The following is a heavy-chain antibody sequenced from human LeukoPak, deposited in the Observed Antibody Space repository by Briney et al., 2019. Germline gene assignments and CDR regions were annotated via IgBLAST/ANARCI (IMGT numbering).Heavy chain of an antibody. D-gene: IGHD4-17*01. Sequence: PSETLSLTCAVYGGSFSGYYWSWIRQPPGKGLEWIGEINHSGSTNYNPSLKSRVTISVDTSKNQFSLKLSSVTAADTAVYYCARLRYDYGDYVLRRWYFDLWGRGTLVTVSS. CDR2: INHSGST. V-gene: IGHV4-34*01. CDR3: ARLRYDYGDYVLRRWYFDL. J-gene: IGHJ2*01. CDR1: GGSFSGYY.